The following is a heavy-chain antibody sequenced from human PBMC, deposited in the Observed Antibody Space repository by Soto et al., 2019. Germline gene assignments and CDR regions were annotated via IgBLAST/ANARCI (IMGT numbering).Heavy chain of an antibody. D-gene: IGHD5-18*01. CDR2: IYYSGST. CDR3: ARVDTAMVLASFDY. CDR1: CGSIISSSYY. Sequence: NPSETLSLTCTVSCGSIISSSYYWGWLRQPPGKGLEWIGSIYYSGSTYYNPSLKSRVTISVDTSKNQFSLKLSSVTAADTAVYYCARVDTAMVLASFDYWGQGTLVTVSS. J-gene: IGHJ4*02. V-gene: IGHV4-39*01.